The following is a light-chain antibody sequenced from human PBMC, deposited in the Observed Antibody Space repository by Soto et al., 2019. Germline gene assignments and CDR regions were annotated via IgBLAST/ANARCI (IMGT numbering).Light chain of an antibody. CDR2: EVS. Sequence: QSALTQPPSASGSPGQSVTISCTGTSSDVGGYNYVSWYQQHPGKAPKLMIYEVSKRPSGVPDRFSGSKSGNTASLPVSVLQAEEEADYYCSSYEGSYNWVFGGGTKLTVL. CDR3: SSYEGSYNWV. J-gene: IGLJ3*02. V-gene: IGLV2-8*01. CDR1: SSDVGGYNY.